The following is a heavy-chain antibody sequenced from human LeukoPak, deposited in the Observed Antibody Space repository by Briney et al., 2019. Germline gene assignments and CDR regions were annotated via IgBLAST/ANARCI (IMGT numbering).Heavy chain of an antibody. CDR1: GGSISSGSYY. Sequence: SETLSLTCTVSGGSISSGSYYWSWIRQPAGKGLEWIGRIYTSGSTNYNPSLKSRVTISVDTSKNQFSLKLSSVTAADTAVYHCARDHDFWSGYYARDSDAFDIRGQGTMVTVSS. V-gene: IGHV4-61*02. CDR3: ARDHDFWSGYYARDSDAFDI. D-gene: IGHD3-3*01. J-gene: IGHJ3*02. CDR2: IYTSGST.